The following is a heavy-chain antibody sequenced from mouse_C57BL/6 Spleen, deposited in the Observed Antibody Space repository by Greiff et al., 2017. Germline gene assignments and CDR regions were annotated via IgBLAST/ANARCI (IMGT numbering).Heavy chain of an antibody. CDR2: ISYDGSN. CDR3: ARVNSLYAMDY. V-gene: IGHV3-6*01. D-gene: IGHD6-2*01. J-gene: IGHJ4*01. Sequence: EVKLQESGPGLVKPSQFLSLTCSVTGYSITSGYYWNWIRQFPGNKLEWMGYISYDGSNNYNPSLKNRISITRDTSKNQFFLKLNSVTTEDTATYYCARVNSLYAMDYWGQGTSVTVSS. CDR1: GYSITSGYY.